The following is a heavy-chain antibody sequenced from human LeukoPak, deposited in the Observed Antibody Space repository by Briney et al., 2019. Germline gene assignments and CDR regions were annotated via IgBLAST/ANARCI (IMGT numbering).Heavy chain of an antibody. CDR2: VYDSGST. CDR1: GGSVSSGGYY. Sequence: SETLSLTCTVSGGSVSSGGYYWNWIRQPPGKGLEWIGDVYDSGSTNYNPSLKSRVTISVDTSKNQFSLKLSSVTAADTAVYYCARWSGIAARRYFDYWGQGTLVTVSS. CDR3: ARWSGIAARRYFDY. V-gene: IGHV4-61*08. D-gene: IGHD6-6*01. J-gene: IGHJ4*02.